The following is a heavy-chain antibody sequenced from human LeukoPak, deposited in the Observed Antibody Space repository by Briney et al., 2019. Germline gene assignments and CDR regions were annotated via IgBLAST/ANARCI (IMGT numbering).Heavy chain of an antibody. J-gene: IGHJ2*01. CDR2: IYNSRST. D-gene: IGHD1-7*01. CDR1: GGSISSYY. CDR3: ARGRNYDPKIDF. V-gene: IGHV4-59*01. Sequence: PSETLSLTCTVSGGSISSYYWSWIRQPPGKGLEWVGYIYNSRSTNYNPSLKSRVTISTDTSNNQFSLKLTSVTAADTAVYYCARGRNYDPKIDFWGRGTLVSVSS.